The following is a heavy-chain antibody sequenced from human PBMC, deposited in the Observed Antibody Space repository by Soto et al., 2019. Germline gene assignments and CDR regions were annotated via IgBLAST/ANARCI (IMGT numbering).Heavy chain of an antibody. V-gene: IGHV3-33*01. CDR2: IWYDGSNK. D-gene: IGHD6-19*01. CDR1: GFTFSSYG. Sequence: QVQLVESGGGVVQPGRSLRLSCAASGFTFSSYGMHWVRQAPGKGLEWVAVIWYDGSNKYYADSVKGRFTISRDNSKNTLYLQMNSLRAEDTAVYYCARDLVAGKPRYYFDYWGQGTLVTVSS. J-gene: IGHJ4*02. CDR3: ARDLVAGKPRYYFDY.